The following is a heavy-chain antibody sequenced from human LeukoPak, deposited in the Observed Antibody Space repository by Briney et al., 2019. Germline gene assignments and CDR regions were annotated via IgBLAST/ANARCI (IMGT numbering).Heavy chain of an antibody. Sequence: SETLSLTCTVSGGSISSSSYYWGWIRQPAGKGLEWIGRIYTSGSTNYNPSLKSRVTMSVDTSKNQFSLKLSSVTAADTAVYYCAGYATVVTAYYFDYWGQGTLVTVSS. D-gene: IGHD4-23*01. CDR3: AGYATVVTAYYFDY. V-gene: IGHV4-61*02. CDR1: GGSISSSSYY. J-gene: IGHJ4*02. CDR2: IYTSGST.